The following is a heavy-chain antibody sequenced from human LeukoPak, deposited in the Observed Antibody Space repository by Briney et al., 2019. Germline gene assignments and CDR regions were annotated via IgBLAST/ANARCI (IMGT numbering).Heavy chain of an antibody. CDR3: ARRSTERYNWNYGGPWFDP. CDR1: GGSISSGDYY. V-gene: IGHV4-30-4*08. J-gene: IGHJ5*02. CDR2: IYYSGST. D-gene: IGHD1-7*01. Sequence: PSETLSLTCTVSGGSISSGDYYWSWIRQPPGKGLEWIGYIYYSGSTYYNPSLKSRVTISVDTSKNQFSLKLSSVTAADTAVYYCARRSTERYNWNYGGPWFDPWGQGTLVTVSS.